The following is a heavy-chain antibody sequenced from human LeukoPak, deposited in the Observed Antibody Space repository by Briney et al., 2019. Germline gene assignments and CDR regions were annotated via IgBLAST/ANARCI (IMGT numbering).Heavy chain of an antibody. V-gene: IGHV3-43*02. CDR3: AKDIIGRSSGWYFDY. Sequence: GGSLRLSCAASGFTFDDYAMHWVRQAPGKGLEWVSLISGDGGSTYYADSVKGRFTISRDNSKNSLYLQMNSLRTEDTALYYCAKDIIGRSSGWYFDYWGQGTLVTVSS. CDR2: ISGDGGST. CDR1: GFTFDDYA. J-gene: IGHJ4*02. D-gene: IGHD6-25*01.